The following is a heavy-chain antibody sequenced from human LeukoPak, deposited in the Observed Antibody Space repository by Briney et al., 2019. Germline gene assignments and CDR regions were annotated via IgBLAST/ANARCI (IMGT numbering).Heavy chain of an antibody. CDR2: ISDSGDGT. D-gene: IGHD3-3*01. V-gene: IGHV3-23*01. J-gene: IGHJ5*02. CDR3: VREVSAWPKNWLDP. Sequence: PGGSLRLSCAGSGFTFRSYAMSWVRQSPVKGLEWVSAISDSGDGTYYADSVKARFTISRDNSKNTVYLEMSSLRAEDTAVYYCVREVSAWPKNWLDPWGQGTLVTVSS. CDR1: GFTFRSYA.